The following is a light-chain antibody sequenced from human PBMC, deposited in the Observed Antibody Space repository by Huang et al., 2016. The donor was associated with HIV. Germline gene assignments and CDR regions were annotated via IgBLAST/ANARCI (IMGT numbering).Light chain of an antibody. J-gene: IGKJ4*01. Sequence: EIVMTQSPATLSVSPGERATLSCRASQSGSTNFAWYQKKAGQAPRLLMYGTSPRATGVPARFSGSGSGTEFTLTISSLQSEDFAVYYCQQYNNWPPLTFGGGTRVEIK. CDR3: QQYNNWPPLT. CDR1: QSGSTN. V-gene: IGKV3-15*01. CDR2: GTS.